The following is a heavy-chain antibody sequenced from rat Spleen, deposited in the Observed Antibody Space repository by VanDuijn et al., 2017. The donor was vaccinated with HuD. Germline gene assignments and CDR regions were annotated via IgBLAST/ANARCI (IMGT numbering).Heavy chain of an antibody. CDR1: GFTFSNYG. D-gene: IGHD2-2*01. CDR2: ISPSGGGST. J-gene: IGHJ1*01. Sequence: EVQLVESGGGLVQPGRSLKLSCAASGFTFSNYGMNWIRQAPTKGLEWVASISPSGGGSTYYRDSVKGRFTISRDNAKSTLYLQMNRLRSEDSAAYYCTGGGIPWYLDFWGQGVMVTVSS. V-gene: IGHV5-19*01. CDR3: TGGGIPWYLDF.